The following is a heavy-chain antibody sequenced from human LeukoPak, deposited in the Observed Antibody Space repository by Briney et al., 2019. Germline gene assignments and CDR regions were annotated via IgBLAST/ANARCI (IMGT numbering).Heavy chain of an antibody. D-gene: IGHD3-3*01. CDR2: IKSKTDGGTT. CDR1: GFTFSNAW. CDR3: TTYYDFWSGYYMLHFDY. V-gene: IGHV3-15*01. J-gene: IGHJ4*02. Sequence: GGSLRLSCAASGFTFSNAWMSWVRRAPGKGLEWVGRIKSKTDGGTTDYAAPVKGRFTISRDDSKNTLYLQMNSLKTEDTAVYYCTTYYDFWSGYYMLHFDYWGQGTLVAVSS.